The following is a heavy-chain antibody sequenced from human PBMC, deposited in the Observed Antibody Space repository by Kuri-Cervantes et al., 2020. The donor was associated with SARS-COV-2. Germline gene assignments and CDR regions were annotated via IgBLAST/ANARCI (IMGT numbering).Heavy chain of an antibody. Sequence: GSLRLSCTVSGYSISSGYYWGWIRQPPGKGLEWIGSIYYSGSTYYNPSLKSRVTISVDTSKNQFSLKLSSVTAADTAVYYCANVDTAVYFDYWGQGTLVTVSS. CDR2: IYYSGST. V-gene: IGHV4-38-2*02. J-gene: IGHJ4*02. CDR1: GYSISSGYY. D-gene: IGHD5-18*01. CDR3: ANVDTAVYFDY.